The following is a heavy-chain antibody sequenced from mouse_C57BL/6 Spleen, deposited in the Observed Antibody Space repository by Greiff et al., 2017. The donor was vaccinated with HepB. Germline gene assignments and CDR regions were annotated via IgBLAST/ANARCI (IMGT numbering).Heavy chain of an antibody. D-gene: IGHD1-1*01. J-gene: IGHJ1*03. Sequence: QVQLQQSGAELVKPGASVKISCKASGYAFSSYWMNWVKQRPGKGLEWIGQIYPGDGDTNYNGKFKGKATLTADKSSSTAYMQLSSLTSEDSAVYFCARNPPTVVPFDVWGTGTTVTVSS. CDR1: GYAFSSYW. V-gene: IGHV1-80*01. CDR2: IYPGDGDT. CDR3: ARNPPTVVPFDV.